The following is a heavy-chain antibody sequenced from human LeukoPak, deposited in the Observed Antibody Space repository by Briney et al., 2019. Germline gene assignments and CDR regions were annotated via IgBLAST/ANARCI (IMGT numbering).Heavy chain of an antibody. CDR1: GFTFRSYG. J-gene: IGHJ4*02. CDR2: IWYDGSNK. CDR3: ARDSVYDSYFDY. D-gene: IGHD3-22*01. Sequence: PGGSLRLSCAASGFTFRSYGMHRVREAPGKGLEWVAVIWYDGSNKYYADSVKGRFTISRDNSKNTLYLQMNILRAEDTAVYYCARDSVYDSYFDYWGQGTLVTVSS. V-gene: IGHV3-33*01.